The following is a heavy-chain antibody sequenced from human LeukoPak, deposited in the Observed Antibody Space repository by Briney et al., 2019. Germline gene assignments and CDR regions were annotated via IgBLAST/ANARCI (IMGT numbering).Heavy chain of an antibody. D-gene: IGHD3-9*01. Sequence: GGSLRLSCAASGFTFSSYEMNWVRQAPGKGLEWVSYISSSSSTIYYADSVKGRFTISRDNAKNPLYLQMNSLRAEDTAVYYCARAGYYDILTGPFDYWGQGTLVTVSS. CDR2: ISSSSSTI. CDR1: GFTFSSYE. CDR3: ARAGYYDILTGPFDY. V-gene: IGHV3-48*01. J-gene: IGHJ4*02.